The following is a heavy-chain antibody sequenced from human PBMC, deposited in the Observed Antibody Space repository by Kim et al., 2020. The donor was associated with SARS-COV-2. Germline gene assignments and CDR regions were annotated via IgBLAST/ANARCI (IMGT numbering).Heavy chain of an antibody. Sequence: YKSNCRSRVTISVNASKNQFSLNLNSVTAADTAVYYCARSTWGLDWYFDIWGRGTLVTVSS. V-gene: IGHV4-59*01. D-gene: IGHD1-26*01. J-gene: IGHJ2*01. CDR3: ARSTWGLDWYFDI.